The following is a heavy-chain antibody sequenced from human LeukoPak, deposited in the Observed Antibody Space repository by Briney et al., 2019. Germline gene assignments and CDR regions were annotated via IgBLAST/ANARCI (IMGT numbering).Heavy chain of an antibody. D-gene: IGHD6-25*01. CDR1: GGSVSSTNW. V-gene: IGHV4-4*02. Sequence: ASETLSLTCGVSGGSVSSTNWWTWIRQPPGKGLEWIGEVHLDGRTNFNPSLKSRLTMSVDLSENHVSRKLTSVTAADTAVYYCAREGGFYRPLDYSGQGTLVTVSS. J-gene: IGHJ4*02. CDR2: VHLDGRT. CDR3: AREGGFYRPLDY.